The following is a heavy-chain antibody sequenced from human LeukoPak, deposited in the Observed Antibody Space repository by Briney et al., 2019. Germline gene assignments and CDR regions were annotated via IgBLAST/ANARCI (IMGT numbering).Heavy chain of an antibody. Sequence: PSETLSLTCTVSGGSISSHYWSWIRQPPGKGLEWIGYIYYSGSTNYNPSLKSRVTISVDTSKNQFSLKLSSVTAADTSVYYCARGYCSSTSCGPFYYYYYMDVWAKGPRSPSP. V-gene: IGHV4-59*11. J-gene: IGHJ6*03. CDR1: GGSISSHY. CDR2: IYYSGST. D-gene: IGHD2-2*01. CDR3: ARGYCSSTSCGPFYYYYYMDV.